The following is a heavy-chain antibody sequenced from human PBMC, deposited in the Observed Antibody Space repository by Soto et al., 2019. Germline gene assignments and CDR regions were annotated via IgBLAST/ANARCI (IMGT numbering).Heavy chain of an antibody. Sequence: GGSLRLSCAASGFTFSSYAMHWVRQAPGKGLEWVAVISYDGSNKYYADSVKGRFTISRDNSKNTLYLQMNSLRAEDTAVYYCARDGSKYQLLLWARRNYYYGMYVWGQGTTVTVSS. V-gene: IGHV3-30-3*01. J-gene: IGHJ6*02. CDR2: ISYDGSNK. CDR1: GFTFSSYA. D-gene: IGHD2-2*01. CDR3: ARDGSKYQLLLWARRNYYYGMYV.